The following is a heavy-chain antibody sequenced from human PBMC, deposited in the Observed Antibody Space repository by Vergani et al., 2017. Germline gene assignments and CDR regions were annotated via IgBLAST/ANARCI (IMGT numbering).Heavy chain of an antibody. Sequence: QLQLVQSGAEVQKPGASVKVSCKASGYTFTDYFMNWVRQAPGQGLEWMGWINPNSGGKNYAQKFQGRVTMTRDTSISTAYMELSNLRSADTAVYYCARVGTSANRDYFDYWGQGTLVTVSS. CDR3: ARVGTSANRDYFDY. V-gene: IGHV1-2*02. CDR1: GYTFTDYF. CDR2: INPNSGGK. D-gene: IGHD2-2*01. J-gene: IGHJ4*02.